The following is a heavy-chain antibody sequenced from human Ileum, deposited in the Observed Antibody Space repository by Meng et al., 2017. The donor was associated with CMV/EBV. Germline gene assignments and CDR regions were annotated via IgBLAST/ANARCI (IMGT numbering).Heavy chain of an antibody. CDR1: LTLYTAH. CDR2: IKTSGAT. V-gene: IGHV3-13*01. Sequence: LTLYTAHIGWIRKRTGKALEWVSSIKTSGATYYPDYVGGRFTASRRNDLSSVFLKMNSLKADDTAVYYCARGRKYTASGGRYPGMDVWGPGTTVTVSS. J-gene: IGHJ6*02. CDR3: ARGRKYTASGGRYPGMDV. D-gene: IGHD3-16*02.